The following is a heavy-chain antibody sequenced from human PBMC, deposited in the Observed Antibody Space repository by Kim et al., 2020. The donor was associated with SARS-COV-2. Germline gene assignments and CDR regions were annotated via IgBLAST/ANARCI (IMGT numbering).Heavy chain of an antibody. CDR3: ARSFGGGANYWYFDL. CDR1: GGSISSYY. Sequence: SETLSLTCTVSGGSISSYYWSWIRQPPGKGLEWIGYIYYSGSTNYNPSLKSRVTISVDTSKNQFSLKLSSVTAADTAVYYCARSFGGGANYWYFDLWGRGTLVPVSS. J-gene: IGHJ2*01. CDR2: IYYSGST. D-gene: IGHD1-26*01. V-gene: IGHV4-59*01.